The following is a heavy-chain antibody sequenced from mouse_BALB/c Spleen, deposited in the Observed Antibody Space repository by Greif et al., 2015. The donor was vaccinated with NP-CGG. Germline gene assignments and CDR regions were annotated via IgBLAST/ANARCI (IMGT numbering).Heavy chain of an antibody. CDR3: AREYGNYFDY. CDR2: IRNKANGYTT. V-gene: IGHV7-3*02. D-gene: IGHD2-10*02. Sequence: EVMLVESGGGLVQPGGSLRLSCATSGFTFTDYYTSWVRQPPGKALEWLGFIRNKANGYTTEYSASVKGRFTISRDNSQSILYLQMNTLRAEDSATYYCAREYGNYFDYWGQGTTLTVSS. J-gene: IGHJ2*01. CDR1: GFTFTDYY.